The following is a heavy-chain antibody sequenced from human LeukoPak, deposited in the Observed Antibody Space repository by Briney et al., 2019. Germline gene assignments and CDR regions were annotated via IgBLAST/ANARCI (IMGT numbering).Heavy chain of an antibody. CDR1: GGSISSGGYS. J-gene: IGHJ4*02. CDR2: IYHSGST. CDR3: AREGTGSYFSTFDY. Sequence: SETLSLTCAVSGGSISSGGYSWSWIRQPPGKGLEWIGYIYHSGSTNYNPSLKSRVTISVDTSKNQFSLKLSSVTAADTAVYYCAREGTGSYFSTFDYWGQGTLVTVSS. D-gene: IGHD3-10*01. V-gene: IGHV4-30-2*01.